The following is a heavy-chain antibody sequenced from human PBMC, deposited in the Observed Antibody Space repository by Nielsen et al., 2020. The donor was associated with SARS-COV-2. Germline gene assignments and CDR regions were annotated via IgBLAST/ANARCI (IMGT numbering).Heavy chain of an antibody. CDR3: ARDLELLTNYYALDY. Sequence: SLKISCAGSGFTFDDYAMHWVRQAPGKGLEWVAGITWDSVTRAYADSVMGRFTISRDNAKNSLDLQMNSLRDEDTAVYYCARDLELLTNYYALDYWGQGTLVTVSS. J-gene: IGHJ4*02. V-gene: IGHV3-9*01. D-gene: IGHD3-9*01. CDR1: GFTFDDYA. CDR2: ITWDSVTR.